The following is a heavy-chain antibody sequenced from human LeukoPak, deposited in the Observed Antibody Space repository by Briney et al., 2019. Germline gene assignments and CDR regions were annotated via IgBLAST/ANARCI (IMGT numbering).Heavy chain of an antibody. CDR3: ARDILKRWYYFDY. Sequence: ASVKVSCKASGDTFTGYYMHWVRQAPGQGLEWMGWINPNSSGTNYAQKFQGRVTMTRDTSISTAYMELSRLRSDDTVVYYCARDILKRWYYFDYWGQGTLVTVSS. J-gene: IGHJ4*02. V-gene: IGHV1-2*02. CDR2: INPNSSGT. D-gene: IGHD4-23*01. CDR1: GDTFTGYY.